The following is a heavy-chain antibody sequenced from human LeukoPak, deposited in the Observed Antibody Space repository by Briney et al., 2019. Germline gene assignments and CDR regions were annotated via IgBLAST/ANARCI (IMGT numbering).Heavy chain of an antibody. CDR3: ARSGGSYYDILTGYFLGGPYYFDY. CDR1: GGSISSSSYY. J-gene: IGHJ4*02. D-gene: IGHD3-9*01. Sequence: SETLSLTCTVSGGSISSSSYYWGWIRQPPGKGLEWIGSTYYSGSTYYNLSLKSRVTISVDTSKNQFSLKLSSVTAADTAVYYCARSGGSYYDILTGYFLGGPYYFDYWGQGTLVTVSS. CDR2: TYYSGST. V-gene: IGHV4-39*01.